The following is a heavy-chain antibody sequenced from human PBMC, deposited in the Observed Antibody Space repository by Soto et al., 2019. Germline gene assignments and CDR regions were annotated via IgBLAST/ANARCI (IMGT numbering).Heavy chain of an antibody. V-gene: IGHV4-59*01. CDR3: ASDSGYTNWFFDL. CDR2: TYYSGST. J-gene: IGHJ2*01. D-gene: IGHD3-22*01. Sequence: PSETLSLTCTVSGGSISSYYLSWIRQPPGKGLEWIGYTYYSGSTNYNPSLKSRVTISVDTSKNQFSLKLSSVTAADTAVYYCASDSGYTNWFFDLWGRGTLVTVSS. CDR1: GGSISSYY.